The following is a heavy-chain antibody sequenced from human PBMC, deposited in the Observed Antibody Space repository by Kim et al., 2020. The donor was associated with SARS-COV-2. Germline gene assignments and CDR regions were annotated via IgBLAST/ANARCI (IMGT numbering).Heavy chain of an antibody. CDR2: IYYSGST. V-gene: IGHV4-59*08. D-gene: IGHD4-17*01. Sequence: SETLSLTCTVSGGSISSYYWSWIRQPPGKGLEWIGYIYYSGSTNYNPSLKSRVTISVDTSKNQFSLKLSSVTAADTAVYYCARQATVTGNWFDPWGQGTLVTVSS. J-gene: IGHJ5*02. CDR3: ARQATVTGNWFDP. CDR1: GGSISSYY.